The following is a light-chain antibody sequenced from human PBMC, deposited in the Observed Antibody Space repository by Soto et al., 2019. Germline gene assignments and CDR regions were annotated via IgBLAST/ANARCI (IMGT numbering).Light chain of an antibody. Sequence: HSALTQPPSASGSPGQSVAISCTGTSSDVGGYNYVSWYQQHPGKAPKLMIYEVNKRPSGVPDRFSGSKSGNTASLTVSGLQAADEADYFCKSYAGSNTYVFGSGTKVTVL. V-gene: IGLV2-8*01. CDR3: KSYAGSNTYV. CDR1: SSDVGGYNY. J-gene: IGLJ1*01. CDR2: EVN.